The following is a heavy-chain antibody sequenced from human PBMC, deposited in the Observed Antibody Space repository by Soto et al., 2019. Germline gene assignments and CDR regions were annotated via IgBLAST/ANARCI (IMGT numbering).Heavy chain of an antibody. D-gene: IGHD2-15*01. CDR2: MSPNSGNT. V-gene: IGHV1-8*01. Sequence: QVQLVQSGAEVKKPGASVKVSCKASGYTFTSYDINWVRQATGQGLEWMGWMSPNSGNTGYAQKLQGRVTMTRNTSISTAYMELSRLRAENTAVYYCARELSVGWFSTWGQGTLVTVSS. CDR1: GYTFTSYD. J-gene: IGHJ5*02. CDR3: ARELSVGWFST.